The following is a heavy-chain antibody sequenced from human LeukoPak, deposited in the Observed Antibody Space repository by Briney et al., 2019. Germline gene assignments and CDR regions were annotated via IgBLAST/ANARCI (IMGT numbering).Heavy chain of an antibody. Sequence: SETLSLTCAVYGGSFSGYYWSWIRQPPGKGLEWIGEINHSGRTNYNPSLKSRVTISVDTSKNQFSLKLSSVTAADTAVYYCARGEGLEYYFDYWGQGTLVTVSS. D-gene: IGHD3-3*01. CDR3: ARGEGLEYYFDY. V-gene: IGHV4-34*01. CDR2: INHSGRT. CDR1: GGSFSGYY. J-gene: IGHJ4*02.